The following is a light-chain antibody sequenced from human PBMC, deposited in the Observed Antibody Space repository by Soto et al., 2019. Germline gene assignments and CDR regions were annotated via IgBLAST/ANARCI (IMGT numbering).Light chain of an antibody. J-gene: IGKJ1*01. Sequence: EIVMTQSPATLSVSPGERATLSCGASQSFSSTLAWYQQKPGQAPRLLIDGASTRATGIPARFSGSGSGTEFTLTISSLQSEDFAVYYCQQYNDWPQTFGQGTKVDI. CDR2: GAS. CDR1: QSFSST. V-gene: IGKV3-15*01. CDR3: QQYNDWPQT.